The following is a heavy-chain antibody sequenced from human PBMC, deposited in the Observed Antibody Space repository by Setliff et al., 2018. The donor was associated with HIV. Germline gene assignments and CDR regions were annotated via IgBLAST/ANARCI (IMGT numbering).Heavy chain of an antibody. Sequence: SETLSLTCSVSGGSFSGYYWSWIRQPPGKGLEWIGYIYIYNSGSTNYNPSLTSRVTISADTSRNQFSLKLTSVTAADTAIYYCARQVSIPGVAITPVDYWGQGALVTVSS. V-gene: IGHV4-59*01. J-gene: IGHJ4*02. CDR1: GGSFSGYY. D-gene: IGHD5-12*01. CDR2: IYIYNSGST. CDR3: ARQVSIPGVAITPVDY.